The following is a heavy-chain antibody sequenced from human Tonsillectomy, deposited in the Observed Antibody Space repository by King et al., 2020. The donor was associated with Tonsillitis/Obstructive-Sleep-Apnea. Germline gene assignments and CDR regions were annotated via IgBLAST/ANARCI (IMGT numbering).Heavy chain of an antibody. J-gene: IGHJ6*03. CDR2: ISWDGGST. Sequence: DVQLVESGGVVVQPGGSLRLSCAASGFTFDDYTMHWVRQAPGKGLEWVSLISWDGGSTYYADSVKGRFTISRDNSKNSLYLQMNSLRTEDTAVYYCTTVVSDVDTAMVVDYYYYMDVWGKGTTVTVSS. CDR3: TTVVSDVDTAMVVDYYYYMDV. D-gene: IGHD5-18*01. V-gene: IGHV3-43*01. CDR1: GFTFDDYT.